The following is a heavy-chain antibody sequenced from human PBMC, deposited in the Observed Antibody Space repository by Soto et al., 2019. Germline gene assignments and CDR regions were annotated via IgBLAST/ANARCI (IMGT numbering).Heavy chain of an antibody. J-gene: IGHJ4*02. V-gene: IGHV3-7*01. D-gene: IGHD3-22*01. Sequence: GSLRLSCAASGFTLSSYWMSWVRQVSGKGLEWVANIKQDGSEKYYVESVKGRFTISRDNAKNSLYLRMNSLRAEDTAVYYCARGRDSSGYRFDYWGQGTLVTVSS. CDR2: IKQDGSEK. CDR3: ARGRDSSGYRFDY. CDR1: GFTLSSYW.